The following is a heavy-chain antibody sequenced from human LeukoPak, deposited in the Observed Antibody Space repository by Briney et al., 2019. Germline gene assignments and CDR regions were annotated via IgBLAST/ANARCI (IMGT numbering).Heavy chain of an antibody. J-gene: IGHJ4*02. CDR3: AKTRRLLPLPNNFDY. V-gene: IGHV3-48*03. CDR2: ISSSGSTI. CDR1: GFTFSSYE. Sequence: GGSLRLSCAASGFTFSSYEMNWVREAPGRGLEWVSYISSSGSTIYYADSVKGRFTISRDNSKNTLYLQMNSLRAEDTAVYYCAKTRRLLPLPNNFDYWGQGTLVTVSS. D-gene: IGHD3-22*01.